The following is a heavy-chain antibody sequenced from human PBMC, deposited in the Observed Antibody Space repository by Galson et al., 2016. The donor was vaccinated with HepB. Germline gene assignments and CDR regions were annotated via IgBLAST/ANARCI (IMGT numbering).Heavy chain of an antibody. Sequence: SLRLSCAASGFTFNTYSMNWVRQAPGKGLEWVSSISGTSTYIYYADSVKGRFTISRDNAKNSLYLQMNNVRAEDTAVYYCARDLLGLIRFFDCSTHFDSWGQGTLVTVSS. CDR1: GFTFNTYS. J-gene: IGHJ4*02. V-gene: IGHV3-21*01. CDR3: ARDLLGLIRFFDCSTHFDS. D-gene: IGHD3-9*01. CDR2: ISGTSTYI.